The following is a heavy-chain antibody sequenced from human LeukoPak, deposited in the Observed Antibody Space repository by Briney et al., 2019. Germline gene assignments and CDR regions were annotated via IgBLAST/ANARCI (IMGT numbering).Heavy chain of an antibody. CDR1: GYTFTSYD. D-gene: IGHD3-3*01. CDR2: MNPNSGNT. V-gene: IGHV1-8*01. CDR3: ARGPYYDFWSGYYGGEYYFDY. J-gene: IGHJ4*02. Sequence: ASVKVSCKASGYTFTSYDINWVRQATGQGLEWMGWMNPNSGNTGYAQKFQGRVTMTRNTSISTAYMELSSLRSEDTAVYYCARGPYYDFWSGYYGGEYYFDYWGQGTLVTVSS.